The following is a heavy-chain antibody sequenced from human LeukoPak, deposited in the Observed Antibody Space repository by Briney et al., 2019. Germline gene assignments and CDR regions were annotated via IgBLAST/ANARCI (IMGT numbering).Heavy chain of an antibody. Sequence: GGSLRLSCAASGFIFSSYEMKWVRQAPGKGLEGVSYISSSGSITYYADSVKGRFTISRDNAKNTLYLQMNSLRAEDTAVYYCARVHVVVTAIHTRHIFDYWGQGTLVTVSS. V-gene: IGHV3-48*03. CDR1: GFIFSSYE. D-gene: IGHD2-21*02. CDR2: ISSSGSIT. CDR3: ARVHVVVTAIHTRHIFDY. J-gene: IGHJ4*02.